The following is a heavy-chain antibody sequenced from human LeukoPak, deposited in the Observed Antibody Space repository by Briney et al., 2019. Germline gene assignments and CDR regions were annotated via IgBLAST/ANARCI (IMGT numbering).Heavy chain of an antibody. CDR3: ARGRWSGASSPIDY. Sequence: GGSLRLSCAASEFTFSSYGMNWVRQAPGKGLEWVSYISSVSSTIYYADSVKGRFTISRDNAKNSLYLQMNSLRDEDTAVYYCARGRWSGASSPIDYWGQGTLVTVSS. CDR2: ISSVSSTI. CDR1: EFTFSSYG. J-gene: IGHJ4*02. D-gene: IGHD1-26*01. V-gene: IGHV3-48*02.